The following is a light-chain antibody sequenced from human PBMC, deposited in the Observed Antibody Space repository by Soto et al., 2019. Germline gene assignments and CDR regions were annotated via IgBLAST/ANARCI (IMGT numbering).Light chain of an antibody. Sequence: EFVLTQSPGTLSLSPGERATLSCRASQTVRNNYLAWYQQKPGQAPRLLIYDASNRATGIPARFSGSGSGTDFTLTISSLEPEDFAVYYCQQRSNWLMITFGQGTRLENK. V-gene: IGKV3-11*01. J-gene: IGKJ5*01. CDR2: DAS. CDR1: QTVRNNY. CDR3: QQRSNWLMIT.